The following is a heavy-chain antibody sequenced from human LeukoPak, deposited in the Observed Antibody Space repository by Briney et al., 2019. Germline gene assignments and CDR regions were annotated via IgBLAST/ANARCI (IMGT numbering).Heavy chain of an antibody. J-gene: IGHJ4*02. CDR3: ASILDTAMVGNFDY. CDR1: GGTFSSYA. D-gene: IGHD5-18*01. Sequence: VASVKVSCKSSGGTFSSYAISWVRQAPGQGLEWMGRIIPIFGTANYAQKFQGRVTITTDESTSTAYMELSSLRSEDTAVYYCASILDTAMVGNFDYWGQGTLVTVSS. CDR2: IIPIFGTA. V-gene: IGHV1-69*05.